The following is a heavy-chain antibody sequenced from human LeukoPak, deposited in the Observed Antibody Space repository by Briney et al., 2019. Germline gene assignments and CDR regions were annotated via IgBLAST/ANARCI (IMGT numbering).Heavy chain of an antibody. V-gene: IGHV3-53*01. CDR1: GFTVSNNY. D-gene: IGHD3-22*01. CDR3: AVIVIITHDAFDI. CDR2: IYSGGST. J-gene: IGHJ3*02. Sequence: GGSLRLSCAASGFTVSNNYMSWVRQAPGKGLEWVSIIYSGGSTYYADSVKGRFTISRDNSKNTLYLQMNSLRAEDTAVYYCAVIVIITHDAFDIWGQGTMVTVSS.